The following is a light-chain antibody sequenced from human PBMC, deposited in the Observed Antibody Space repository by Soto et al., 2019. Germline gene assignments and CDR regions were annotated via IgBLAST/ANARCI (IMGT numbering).Light chain of an antibody. Sequence: SALTQPASVSAAPGQKVTISCSGSSSNIGNNYVSWYQQLPGTAPKLLIYDNNKRPSGIPDRFSGSKSGTSATLGITGLQTGDEADYYCGTWDSSLSARYVFGTGTKVTVL. CDR2: DNN. J-gene: IGLJ1*01. V-gene: IGLV1-51*01. CDR1: SSNIGNNY. CDR3: GTWDSSLSARYV.